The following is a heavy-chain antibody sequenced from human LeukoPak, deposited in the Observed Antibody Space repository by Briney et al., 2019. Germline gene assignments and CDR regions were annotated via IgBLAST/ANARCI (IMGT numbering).Heavy chain of an antibody. CDR2: IYYSGST. Sequence: PSETLSLTCTVSGGSISSYYWSWIRQPPGKGLEWIGYIYYSGSTNYNPSLKSRVTISVDTSKNQFSLKLSSVTAADTAVYYCARAAPALGDIDYWGQGTLVTVSS. CDR3: ARAAPALGDIDY. V-gene: IGHV4-59*12. D-gene: IGHD2-21*01. CDR1: GGSISSYY. J-gene: IGHJ4*02.